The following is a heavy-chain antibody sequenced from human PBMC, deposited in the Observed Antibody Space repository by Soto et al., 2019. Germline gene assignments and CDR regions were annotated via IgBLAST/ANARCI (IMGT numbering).Heavy chain of an antibody. Sequence: QVQLVQSGAEVKRPGASVKVSCKASGYTFRNYDVDWVRRAPGHGLEWMGWISISKGKTYYQESLQGRVTMTMDTGTTTAYMEVRSLRSDDTAVYYSARKGYIGNFGLDVWGQGTTVTVSS. V-gene: IGHV1-18*01. D-gene: IGHD5-12*01. CDR1: GYTFRNYD. CDR3: ARKGYIGNFGLDV. CDR2: ISISKGKT. J-gene: IGHJ6*02.